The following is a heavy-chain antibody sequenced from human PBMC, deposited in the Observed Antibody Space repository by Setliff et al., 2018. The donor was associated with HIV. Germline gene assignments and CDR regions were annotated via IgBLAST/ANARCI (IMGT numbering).Heavy chain of an antibody. CDR2: IWSDGSNK. Sequence: LSLTCTVSGGSISSGGYYWSWVRQAPGKGLEWVAVIWSDGSNKDYVDSVKGRFTISRDDSKSTLYLLMKSLRPDDTAVYYCAKAKGIVATGMDYWGQGTVVTVSS. V-gene: IGHV3-30*18. CDR3: AKAKGIVATGMDY. D-gene: IGHD6-13*01. J-gene: IGHJ4*02. CDR1: GGSISSGGYY.